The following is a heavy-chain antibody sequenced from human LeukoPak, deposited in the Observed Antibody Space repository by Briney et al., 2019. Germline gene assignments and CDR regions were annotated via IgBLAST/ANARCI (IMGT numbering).Heavy chain of an antibody. V-gene: IGHV4-30-2*01. CDR2: IYHSGST. D-gene: IGHD5-12*01. J-gene: IGHJ4*02. CDR3: ARGNSGYSGYDLDY. CDR1: GGSISSGGYY. Sequence: PSETLSLTCTVSGGSISSGGYYWSWIRQPPGKGLEWIGYIYHSGSTYYNPSLKSRVTISVDRSKNQFSLKLSSVTAADTAVYYCARGNSGYSGYDLDYWGQGTLVTVSS.